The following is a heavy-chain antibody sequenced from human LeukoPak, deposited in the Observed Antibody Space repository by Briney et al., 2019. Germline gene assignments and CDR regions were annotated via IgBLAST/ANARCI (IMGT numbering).Heavy chain of an antibody. CDR1: GGTFSSYA. J-gene: IGHJ3*02. D-gene: IGHD3-22*01. V-gene: IGHV1-69*13. CDR3: ATTYYSSGYYFKPYAFDI. CDR2: IIPIFGTA. Sequence: GASVKASCKASGGTFSSYAISWVRQAPGQGLEWMGGIIPIFGTANYAQKFQGRVTITADESTSTAYMELSSLRSEDTAVYYCATTYYSSGYYFKPYAFDIWGQGTMVTVSS.